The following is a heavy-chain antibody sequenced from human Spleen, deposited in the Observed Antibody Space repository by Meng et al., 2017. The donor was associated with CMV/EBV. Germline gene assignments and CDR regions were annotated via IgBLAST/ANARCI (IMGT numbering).Heavy chain of an antibody. J-gene: IGHJ3*02. Sequence: GGSLRLSCAVYGGSFSGYYWSWIRQAPGKGLEWVGFIRSKAYGGTTEYAASVKGRFTISRDDSKSIAYLQMNSLKTEDTAVYYCTRDPLQDAFDIWGQGTMVTVSS. V-gene: IGHV3-49*03. CDR1: GGSFSGYY. CDR3: TRDPLQDAFDI. CDR2: IRSKAYGGTT.